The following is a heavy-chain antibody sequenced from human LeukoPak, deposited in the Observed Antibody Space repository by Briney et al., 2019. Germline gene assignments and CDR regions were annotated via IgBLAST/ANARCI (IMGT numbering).Heavy chain of an antibody. CDR3: ARDWGRAVAVPYGMDV. CDR1: GYTFTSYG. Sequence: ASVKVSCKASGYTFTSYGISWVRQAPGQGLEWMGWTSAYNGNTNYAQKLQGRVTMTTDTSTSTAYMELRSLRSDDTAVYYCARDWGRAVAVPYGMDVWGQGTTVTVSS. D-gene: IGHD6-19*01. CDR2: TSAYNGNT. J-gene: IGHJ6*02. V-gene: IGHV1-18*01.